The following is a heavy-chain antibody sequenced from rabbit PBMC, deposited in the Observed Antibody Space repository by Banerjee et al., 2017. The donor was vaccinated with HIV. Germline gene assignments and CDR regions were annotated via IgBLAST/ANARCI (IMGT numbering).Heavy chain of an antibody. CDR1: GFTISSSYY. J-gene: IGHJ4*01. D-gene: IGHD8-1*01. V-gene: IGHV1S40*01. Sequence: QSLEESGGGLVQPEGSLALTCTASGFTISSSYYMCWVRQAPGKGLEWIACIYGGGSGSTYYASWAKGRFTISKTSSTTVTLQMTSLTAADTATYFCARTGSSWYTEYCLNLWGPGTLVTVS. CDR3: ARTGSSWYTEYCLNL. CDR2: IYGGGSGST.